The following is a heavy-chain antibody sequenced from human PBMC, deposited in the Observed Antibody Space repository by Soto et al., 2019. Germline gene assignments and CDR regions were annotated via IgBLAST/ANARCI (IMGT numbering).Heavy chain of an antibody. CDR1: GYTFTSYG. D-gene: IGHD6-19*01. Sequence: QVQLVQSGAEVKKPGASVKVSCKASGYTFTSYGISWVRQAPGQGLEWMGWISAYNGNTNYAQKLQGRVTMTTDTCTSTDDMELRSLRSDDTAVYYCSGEARSLNYDMDVWGQGTTVTVSS. V-gene: IGHV1-18*01. J-gene: IGHJ6*02. CDR3: SGEARSLNYDMDV. CDR2: ISAYNGNT.